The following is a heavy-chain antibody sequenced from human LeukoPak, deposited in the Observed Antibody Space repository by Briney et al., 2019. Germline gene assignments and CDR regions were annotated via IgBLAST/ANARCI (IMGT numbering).Heavy chain of an antibody. D-gene: IGHD6-19*01. V-gene: IGHV3-23*01. CDR2: ISNSGGST. J-gene: IGHJ4*02. CDR1: GFTFSSYA. CDR3: AKAKGGSVAGIDF. Sequence: GGSLRLPCAASGFTFSSYAMSWVRQAPGKGLECLSSISNSGGSTYYADSVKGRFTISRDNAYNTLYLQMNSLSVQDTAVFYCAKAKGGSVAGIDFWGQGTLVTVSS.